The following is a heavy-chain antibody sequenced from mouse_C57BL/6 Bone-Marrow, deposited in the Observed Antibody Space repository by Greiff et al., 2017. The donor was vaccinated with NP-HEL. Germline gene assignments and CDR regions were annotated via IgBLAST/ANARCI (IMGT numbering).Heavy chain of an antibody. D-gene: IGHD1-1*01. CDR1: GFSLTSYG. CDR2: IWSGGST. J-gene: IGHJ1*03. Sequence: QVQLKESGPGLVQPSQSLSITCTVSGFSLTSYGVHWVRQSPGKGLEWLGVIWSGGSTDYNAAFISRLSISKDNSKSQVFFKMNSLQADDTAIYYCGYGSSYHWDFDVWGTGTTVTVSS. V-gene: IGHV2-2*01. CDR3: GYGSSYHWDFDV.